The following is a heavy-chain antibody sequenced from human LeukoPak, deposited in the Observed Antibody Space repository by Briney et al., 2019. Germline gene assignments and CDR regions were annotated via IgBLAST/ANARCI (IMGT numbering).Heavy chain of an antibody. D-gene: IGHD2-15*01. J-gene: IGHJ6*03. V-gene: IGHV4-59*01. CDR2: RYVGGRD. CDR1: GGSISSYS. CDR3: ARGGGSYYNYYYMDV. Sequence: SETLSLTCTVSGGSISSYSWSWIRQPPGKGLEWIGCRYVGGRDLYNPSLKSRVTISVDTSKNQFSLKLSSVTAADTAVYYCARGGGSYYNYYYMDVWGKGTTVTVSS.